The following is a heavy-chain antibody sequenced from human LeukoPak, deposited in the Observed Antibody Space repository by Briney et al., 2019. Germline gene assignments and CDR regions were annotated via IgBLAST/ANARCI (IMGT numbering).Heavy chain of an antibody. J-gene: IGHJ4*02. CDR1: GYTFTSYA. CDR3: ARDLGRGYQLTFDY. D-gene: IGHD2-2*01. V-gene: IGHV1-3*01. Sequence: ASVKVPCKASGYTFTSYAMHWVRQAPGQRLEWMGWINAGNGDTKYSQKFQGRVTITRDTSASTAYMELSSLRSEDTAVYYCARDLGRGYQLTFDYWGQGTLVTVSS. CDR2: INAGNGDT.